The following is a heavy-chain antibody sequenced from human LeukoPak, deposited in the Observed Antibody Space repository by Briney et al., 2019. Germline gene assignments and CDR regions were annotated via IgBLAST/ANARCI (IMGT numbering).Heavy chain of an antibody. CDR3: AKGIAVAGMLRTLDY. CDR1: GFTFDDYA. V-gene: IGHV3-43*02. Sequence: GGSLRLSCAASGFTFDDYAMHWDRQAPGKGLEWVSLISGDGGSTYYADSVKGRFTISRDNSKNSLYLQMNSLRTEDTALYYCAKGIAVAGMLRTLDYWGQGTLVTVSS. CDR2: ISGDGGST. D-gene: IGHD6-19*01. J-gene: IGHJ4*02.